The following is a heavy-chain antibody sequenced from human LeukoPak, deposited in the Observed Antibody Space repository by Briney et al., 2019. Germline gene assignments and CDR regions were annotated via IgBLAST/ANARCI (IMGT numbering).Heavy chain of an antibody. CDR1: GGSISSSSHY. CDR2: MYYSGGT. Sequence: SETLSLTCTVSGGSISSSSHYWAWIRQPPGKGLEWIGSMYYSGGTYYNPSLKSRVTISIETSKNQFSLKLNSVTAADTAVYYCARLVRYCSTETCYPFDYWGQGTLVTVSS. V-gene: IGHV4-39*01. D-gene: IGHD2-2*01. CDR3: ARLVRYCSTETCYPFDY. J-gene: IGHJ4*02.